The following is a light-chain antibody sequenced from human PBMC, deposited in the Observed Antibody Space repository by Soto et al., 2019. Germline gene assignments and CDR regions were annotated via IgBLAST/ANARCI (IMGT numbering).Light chain of an antibody. CDR3: QQLNSYPLT. J-gene: IGKJ4*01. CDR2: AAS. CDR1: QSISSY. V-gene: IGKV1-9*01. Sequence: DIQLTQSPSFLSASVGNRVTITCRASQSISSYLPWYQQKPGKAPKLLIHAASTLQSGVPSRFSGSESGTDFTLTISSLQPEDFATYYCQQLNSYPLTFGGGTKVDIK.